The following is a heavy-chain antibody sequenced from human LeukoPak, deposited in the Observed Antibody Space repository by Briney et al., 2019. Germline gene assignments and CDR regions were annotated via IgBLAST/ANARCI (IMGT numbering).Heavy chain of an antibody. V-gene: IGHV3-66*01. J-gene: IGHJ4*02. CDR1: GFAVSNNY. CDR3: AKLFESGTYNNFFHY. D-gene: IGHD3-10*01. Sequence: GGSLRLSCAASGFAVSNNYMSWVRQAPGKGLEWVSVIYADDNTYYADSVKGRFTISRDNSKNTLYLQMNSLRPADTAIYYCAKLFESGTYNNFFHYWGQGTLVTVFS. CDR2: IYADDNT.